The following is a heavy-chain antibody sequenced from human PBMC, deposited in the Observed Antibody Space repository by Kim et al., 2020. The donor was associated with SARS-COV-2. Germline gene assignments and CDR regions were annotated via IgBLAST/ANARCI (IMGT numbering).Heavy chain of an antibody. J-gene: IGHJ6*01. V-gene: IGHV3-66*02. D-gene: IGHD3-10*01. CDR1: GFNVSSNY. CDR2: IYSGGST. CDR3: ARDLYYYGSGNYYGMDV. Sequence: GGSLRLSCAASGFNVSSNYMSWVRQAPGKGLEWVSVIYSGGSTYYADSVKGRFTISRDNSKNTLYLQMNSLRAEDTAVYYCARDLYYYGSGNYYGMDVWGQGTTVTVS.